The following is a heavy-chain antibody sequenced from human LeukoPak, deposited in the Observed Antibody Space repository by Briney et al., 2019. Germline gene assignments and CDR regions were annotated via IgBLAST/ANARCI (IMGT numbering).Heavy chain of an antibody. Sequence: SETLSLTCTVSGGSISSYYWSWTRQPPGKGLEWIGYIYYSGSTNYNPSLKSRVTISVDTSKNQFSLKLSSVTAADTAVYYCARDVYGDAFDIWGQGTMVTVSS. CDR3: ARDVYGDAFDI. V-gene: IGHV4-59*12. D-gene: IGHD5/OR15-5a*01. J-gene: IGHJ3*02. CDR1: GGSISSYY. CDR2: IYYSGST.